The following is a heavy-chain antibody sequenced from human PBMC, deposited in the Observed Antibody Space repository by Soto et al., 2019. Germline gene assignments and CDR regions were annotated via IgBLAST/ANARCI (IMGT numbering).Heavy chain of an antibody. J-gene: IGHJ6*02. CDR2: ITGSGGST. CDR1: GFTFSSYA. Sequence: PGGSLRLSCAASGFTFSSYAMSWVRQAPGKGLEWVSAITGSGGSTFYADSVKGRFTISRDNSKNTLYLQMNALRAEATAPYYSAKRMSTIAAKTPTYYYGMDVWGQGTMVTVSS. CDR3: AKRMSTIAAKTPTYYYGMDV. D-gene: IGHD2-21*01. V-gene: IGHV3-23*01.